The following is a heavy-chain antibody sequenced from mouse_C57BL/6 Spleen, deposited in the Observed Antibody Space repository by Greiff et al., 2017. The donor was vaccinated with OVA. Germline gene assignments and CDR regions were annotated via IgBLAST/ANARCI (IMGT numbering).Heavy chain of an antibody. V-gene: IGHV5-17*01. Sequence: DVHLVESGGGLVKPGGSLKLSCAASGFTFSDYGMHWVRQAPEKGLEWVAYISSGSSTIYYADTVKGRFTISRDNAKNTLFLQMTSLRSEDTAMYYCARGRISGGYFDVWGTGTTVTVSS. CDR2: ISSGSSTI. D-gene: IGHD1-3*01. J-gene: IGHJ1*03. CDR3: ARGRISGGYFDV. CDR1: GFTFSDYG.